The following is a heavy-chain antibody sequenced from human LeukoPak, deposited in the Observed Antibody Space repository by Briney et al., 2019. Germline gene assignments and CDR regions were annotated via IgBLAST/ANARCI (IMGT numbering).Heavy chain of an antibody. V-gene: IGHV3-7*01. CDR3: VRALGLFASSSRPADY. CDR2: IKHDGSQE. CDR1: GFTFSSYS. J-gene: IGHJ4*02. D-gene: IGHD6-6*01. Sequence: PGGSLRLSCADSGFTFSSYSMNWVRQAPGEGLEWVANIKHDGSQEYFVDSVAGRFTISRDNAKNSLFLQMNNLRTEDTAIYYCVRALGLFASSSRPADYWGQGTLVTVSS.